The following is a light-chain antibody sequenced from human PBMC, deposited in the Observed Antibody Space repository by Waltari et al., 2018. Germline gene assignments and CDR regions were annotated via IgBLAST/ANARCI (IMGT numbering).Light chain of an antibody. CDR2: SNN. J-gene: IGLJ2*01. CDR3: AAWDDSLNGVV. Sequence: QSVLTQPPSASGTPGQRVTISCSGSSSNIGSNTVNWYQQPPGTAPKLLIYSNNQRPSGVPDRFSGSKSGTSASLAISGLHSEDEADYYCAAWDDSLNGVVFGGGTKLTVL. CDR1: SSNIGSNT. V-gene: IGLV1-44*01.